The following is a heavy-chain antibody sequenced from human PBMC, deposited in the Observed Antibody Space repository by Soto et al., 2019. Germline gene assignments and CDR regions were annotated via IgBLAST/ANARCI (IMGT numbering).Heavy chain of an antibody. CDR3: ARSRHSGSYFFDY. D-gene: IGHD1-26*01. CDR1: GGSISSGDYY. V-gene: IGHV4-30-4*01. Sequence: LSLTCTVSGGSISSGDYYWTWIRQPPGKGLEWIAYIHNTGSPYYNLSLKSRLTISLDTSKNQFSLRLSSVTAADTAVYYCARSRHSGSYFFDYWGQGILVTVSS. CDR2: IHNTGSP. J-gene: IGHJ4*02.